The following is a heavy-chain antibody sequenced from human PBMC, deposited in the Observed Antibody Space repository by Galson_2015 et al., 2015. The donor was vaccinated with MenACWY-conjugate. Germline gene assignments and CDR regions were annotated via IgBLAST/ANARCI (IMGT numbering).Heavy chain of an antibody. J-gene: IGHJ3*02. CDR2: MRGGRGSR. CDR3: AKGRDGYNLGAFDT. D-gene: IGHD5-24*01. V-gene: IGHV3-23*01. CDR1: GFMLSRYA. Sequence: ALRLSCAASGFMLSRYAMSWGRQAPGKGLEWESAMRGGRGSRCTADSVKGRFTISRDNSKNTLYLQMSSLRAEDTAVYYCAKGRDGYNLGAFDTWGQGTMVTVSS.